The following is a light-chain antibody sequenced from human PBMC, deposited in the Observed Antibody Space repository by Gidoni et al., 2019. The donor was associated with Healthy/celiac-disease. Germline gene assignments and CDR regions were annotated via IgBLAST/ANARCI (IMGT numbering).Light chain of an antibody. J-gene: IGKJ2*03. CDR1: QSISNW. V-gene: IGKV1-5*03. Sequence: DIQMTQSPSTLSASVGDRVTSICRASQSISNWLAWYQQKPGKAPKLLIYKASSLESGVPSRFSSGGSGTEFTLTISSLQPDDFATYYCQQYNSYSPYSFGQGTKLEIK. CDR3: QQYNSYSPYS. CDR2: KAS.